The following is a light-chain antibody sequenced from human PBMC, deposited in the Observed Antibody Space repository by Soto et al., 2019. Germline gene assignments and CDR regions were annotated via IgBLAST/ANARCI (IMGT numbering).Light chain of an antibody. J-gene: IGKJ5*01. CDR3: QQSFNIPVT. Sequence: MTQSPGTLSVSPAEIATLSCRSSQSVSINLAWYQQKPGQAPRLLIYDASTRATGIPARFSGSGSGTDFTLTISSLQPEDFATYYCQQSFNIPVTFGQGTRLEI. V-gene: IGKV3D-15*01. CDR1: QSVSIN. CDR2: DAS.